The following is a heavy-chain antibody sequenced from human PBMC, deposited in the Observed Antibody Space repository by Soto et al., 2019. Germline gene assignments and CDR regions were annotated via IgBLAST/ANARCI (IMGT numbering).Heavy chain of an antibody. D-gene: IGHD2-8*01. CDR1: GYTFPNYA. CDR3: ARDGGYCPNGVCYIFDS. CDR2: INAGNGNT. Sequence: ASVKVSCKASGYTFPNYAMHWVRQAPGQRLEWMGWINAGNGNTKYSQKFQGRVTITRDTSASTAYMELSSLRSEDTAVYYCARDGGYCPNGVCYIFDSWGQGTLVTVSS. J-gene: IGHJ4*02. V-gene: IGHV1-3*01.